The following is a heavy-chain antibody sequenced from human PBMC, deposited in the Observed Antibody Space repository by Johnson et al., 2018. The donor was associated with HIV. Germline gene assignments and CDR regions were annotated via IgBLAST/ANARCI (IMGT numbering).Heavy chain of an antibody. CDR2: ISYDGSNK. CDR3: ARDTNDAPGCGSYPTRAFDI. D-gene: IGHD1-26*01. J-gene: IGHJ3*02. Sequence: QVQLVESGGGVVQPGRSLRLSCAASGFTFSSYAMHWVRQAPGKGLEWVAVISYDGSNKYYADSVKGRFTISRDNSKNTLYLQMNSLRAEDTAVYSCARDTNDAPGCGSYPTRAFDIWGQGTMVTVSS. V-gene: IGHV3-30-3*01. CDR1: GFTFSSYA.